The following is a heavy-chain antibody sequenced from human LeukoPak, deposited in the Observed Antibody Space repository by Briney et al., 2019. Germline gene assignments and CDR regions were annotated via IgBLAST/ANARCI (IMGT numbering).Heavy chain of an antibody. CDR2: ISYSGTT. J-gene: IGHJ4*02. CDR1: GGSISSNSWF. D-gene: IGHD2-8*01. CDR3: ARGPPLKYCTNGVCYPNDY. V-gene: IGHV4-39*07. Sequence: NPSETLSLTCTVSGGSISSNSWFWGWIRHPPGKGLQWIGSISYSGTTYYSPSLKSRVTISVDTSKNQFSLKLSSVTAADTAVYYCARGPPLKYCTNGVCYPNDYWGQGTLVTVSS.